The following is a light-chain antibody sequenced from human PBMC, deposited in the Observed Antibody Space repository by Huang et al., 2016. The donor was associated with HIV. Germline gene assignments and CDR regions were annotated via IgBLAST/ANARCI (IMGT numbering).Light chain of an antibody. V-gene: IGKV1-5*03. Sequence: DIQMTQSSSTLSASVGDRVTIACRASQSISTWLAWYQQKPGRAPNLLIYEASTLESGVPWRFSGGGAGTDFTLTISSLQPDDFATYYCQQYNSFPWTFGQGTKVEV. CDR3: QQYNSFPWT. CDR2: EAS. CDR1: QSISTW. J-gene: IGKJ1*01.